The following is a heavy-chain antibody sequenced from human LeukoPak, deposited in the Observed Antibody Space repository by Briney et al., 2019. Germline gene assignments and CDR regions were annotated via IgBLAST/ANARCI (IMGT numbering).Heavy chain of an antibody. D-gene: IGHD6-19*01. CDR1: GGSISSGSYY. CDR3: AAHSSGWYGFGY. Sequence: SETLSLTCTVSGGSISSGSYYWSWIRQPAGKGLEWIGRIYTSGSTNYNPSLKSRVTISVDTSKNQFSLKLSSVTAADTAVYYCAAHSSGWYGFGYWGQGTLVTASS. CDR2: IYTSGST. V-gene: IGHV4-61*02. J-gene: IGHJ4*02.